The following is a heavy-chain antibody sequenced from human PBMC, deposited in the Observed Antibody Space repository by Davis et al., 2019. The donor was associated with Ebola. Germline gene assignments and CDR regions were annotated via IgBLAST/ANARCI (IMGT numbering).Heavy chain of an antibody. CDR1: GYTFTGYY. Sequence: ASVKVSCKASGYTFTGYYMHWVRQAPGQGLEWMGRINPNSGGTNYAQKFQGSVTMTRDTSIGTAYMELSRLRSDDTAVYYCARGADYGGVFDIWGQGTMVTVSS. CDR3: ARGADYGGVFDI. D-gene: IGHD4-23*01. V-gene: IGHV1-2*06. J-gene: IGHJ3*02. CDR2: INPNSGGT.